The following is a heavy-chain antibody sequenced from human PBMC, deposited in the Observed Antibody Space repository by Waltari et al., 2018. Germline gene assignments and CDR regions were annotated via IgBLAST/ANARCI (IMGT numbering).Heavy chain of an antibody. D-gene: IGHD3-10*01. V-gene: IGHV3-64D*08. CDR3: ARDRSYGFDAFDI. Sequence: QLVESGCGLVQPGGSLRLSCSASGFRLSKSAMHWVRQAPGKGLEYVSTMKDRFTISRDNSKNSLYLQMSNLRPEDTALYYCARDRSYGFDAFDIWGQGTMVTVSS. CDR1: GFRLSKSA. J-gene: IGHJ3*02.